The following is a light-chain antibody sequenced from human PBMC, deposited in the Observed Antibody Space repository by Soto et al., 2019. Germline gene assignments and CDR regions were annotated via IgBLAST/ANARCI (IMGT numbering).Light chain of an antibody. CDR3: QQSYSTLSIT. V-gene: IGKV1-39*01. J-gene: IGKJ5*01. CDR2: AAS. CDR1: ESISRH. Sequence: DIQMTQSPSSLSASVGDRVTITCRASESISRHLNWYQQKPGKAPKLLIYAASSLQNGVPSRFSGGGSGTDFSLTISNLQPEDVATYYWQQSYSTLSITFGQGTLLEMK.